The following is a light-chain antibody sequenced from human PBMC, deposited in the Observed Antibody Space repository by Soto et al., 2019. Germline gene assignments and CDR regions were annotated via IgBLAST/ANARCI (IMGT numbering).Light chain of an antibody. J-gene: IGKJ5*01. Sequence: EIVLTQSPGTLSLSPGERATLSCRASQSVSSSYLAWYQQKPGQAPRLLIYGASSRATGIPDRFSGSGSATDFTLTISRLEPEDFVVYYCQQYGSSPDTFGQGTRLESK. CDR3: QQYGSSPDT. CDR2: GAS. CDR1: QSVSSSY. V-gene: IGKV3-20*01.